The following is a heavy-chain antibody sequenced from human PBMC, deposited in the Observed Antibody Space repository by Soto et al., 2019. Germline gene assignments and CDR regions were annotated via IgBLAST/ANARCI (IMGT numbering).Heavy chain of an antibody. J-gene: IGHJ4*02. V-gene: IGHV4-39*01. CDR2: IYYSGST. Sequence: TSSVADGNSGDSDDCRSMNKKPPGKGLEWIGNIYYSGSTYYNPSLKSRVSISVDTSKNQFSLKLSSVTAADTAVYYCARGSYDSSGSYLDYWGQGTLVPVS. CDR3: ARGSYDSSGSYLDY. CDR1: DGNSGDSDDC. D-gene: IGHD3-22*01.